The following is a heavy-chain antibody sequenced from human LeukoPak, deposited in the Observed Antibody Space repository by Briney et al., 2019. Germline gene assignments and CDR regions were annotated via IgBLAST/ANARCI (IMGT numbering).Heavy chain of an antibody. D-gene: IGHD2-8*01. J-gene: IGHJ6*03. Sequence: KPSETLSLTCTVYGGSFSGYYWSWIRQPPGKGLEWIGEINHSGSTNYNPSLKSRVTISVDTSKNQFSLKLSSVTAADTAVYYCARFVQYYYYYMDVWGKGTTVTVSS. CDR1: GGSFSGYY. CDR3: ARFVQYYYYYMDV. V-gene: IGHV4-34*01. CDR2: INHSGST.